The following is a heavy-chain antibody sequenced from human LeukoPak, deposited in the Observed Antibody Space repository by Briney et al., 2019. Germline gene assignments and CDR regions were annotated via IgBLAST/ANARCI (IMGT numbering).Heavy chain of an antibody. CDR2: IYYSGST. CDR3: AKVMATVYSDY. J-gene: IGHJ4*02. V-gene: IGHV4-59*01. D-gene: IGHD5-24*01. Sequence: SETLSLTCTVSGGSISSYYWSWIRQPPGKGLEWIGYIYYSGSTNYNPSLKSRVTISVDTSKNQFSLKLSSVTAADTAVYYCAKVMATVYSDYWGQGTLVTVSS. CDR1: GGSISSYY.